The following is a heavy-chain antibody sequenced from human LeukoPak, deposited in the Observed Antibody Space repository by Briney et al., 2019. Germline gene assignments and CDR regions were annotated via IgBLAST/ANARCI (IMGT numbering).Heavy chain of an antibody. Sequence: SETLSLTCAVCGGSFSGYYWSWIRQPPGKGLEWIGEINHSGSTNYNPALKSRGTISVDTSKNQFSLKLSSVTAADTAVYYCARARGIVDVWGQRTTVTVSS. J-gene: IGHJ6*02. V-gene: IGHV4-34*01. CDR1: GGSFSGYY. D-gene: IGHD1-26*01. CDR3: ARARGIVDV. CDR2: INHSGST.